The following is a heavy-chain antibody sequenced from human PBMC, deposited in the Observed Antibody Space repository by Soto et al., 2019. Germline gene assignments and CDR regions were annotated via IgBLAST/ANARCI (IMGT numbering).Heavy chain of an antibody. V-gene: IGHV1-2*04. J-gene: IGHJ6*02. CDR3: ARAGDSGYDYNPYYYYGMDV. CDR1: GYTFTGYY. Sequence: RASVKVSCKASGYTFTGYYMHWVRQAPGQGLEWMGWINPNSGGTNYAQKFQGWVTMTRDTSISTAYMELSRLRSDDTAVYYCARAGDSGYDYNPYYYYGMDVWGQGTTVTVSS. CDR2: INPNSGGT. D-gene: IGHD5-12*01.